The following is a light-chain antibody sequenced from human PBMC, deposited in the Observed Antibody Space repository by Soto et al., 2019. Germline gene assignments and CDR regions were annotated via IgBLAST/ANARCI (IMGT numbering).Light chain of an antibody. CDR2: KAS. CDR1: QTISSW. Sequence: DIQMTQSPSTLSGSVGDRVTITCRASQTISSWLAWYQQKPGKAPKLLNYKASTLESGVPSRFSGSGSGTEFSLTISRLQHDDFATYYCQHYNSYSEAFGQGTKVDIK. CDR3: QHYNSYSEA. J-gene: IGKJ1*01. V-gene: IGKV1-5*03.